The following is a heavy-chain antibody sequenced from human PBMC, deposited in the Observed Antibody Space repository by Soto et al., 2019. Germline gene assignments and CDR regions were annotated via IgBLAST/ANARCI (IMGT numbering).Heavy chain of an antibody. D-gene: IGHD6-13*01. CDR2: ISDSGGST. V-gene: IGHV3-23*01. CDR1: GFIFSSYA. CDR3: AKSKSSSWYGMDV. Sequence: GGSLRLSCAASGFIFSSYAMIWVRQAPGKGLEWVSTISDSGGSTYYADSVKGRFTISRDNSKNTLYLQMSSLRPEDTAVYYCAKSKSSSWYGMDVWGQGTTVTVSS. J-gene: IGHJ6*02.